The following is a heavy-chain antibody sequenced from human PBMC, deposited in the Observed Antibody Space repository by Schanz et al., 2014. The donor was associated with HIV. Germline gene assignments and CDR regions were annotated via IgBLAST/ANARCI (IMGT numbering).Heavy chain of an antibody. CDR1: GVTFSNYW. CDR2: IKQDGTEM. Sequence: EVQLVESGGGLVQPGGSLRLSCVASGVTFSNYWMTWVRHVSGKGLEWVANIKQDGTEMYYVDSVKGRFTISRDNAKNSLYLQMNSLRREDTAFYYCAKGVSVAGSSYYFDFWGQGTLVTVSS. J-gene: IGHJ4*02. D-gene: IGHD6-19*01. CDR3: AKGVSVAGSSYYFDF. V-gene: IGHV3-7*03.